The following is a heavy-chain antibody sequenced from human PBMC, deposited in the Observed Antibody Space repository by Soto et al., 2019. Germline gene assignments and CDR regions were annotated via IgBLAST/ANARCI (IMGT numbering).Heavy chain of an antibody. D-gene: IGHD3-3*01. CDR2: IYYSGST. CDR3: ARGFGVVIGTYYYMDV. CDR1: GGSISSYY. V-gene: IGHV4-59*12. J-gene: IGHJ6*03. Sequence: SETLSLTCTVSGGSISSYYWSWIRQPPGKGLEWIGYIYYSGSTNYNPSLKSRVTISVDTSKNQFSLKLSSVTAADTAVYYCARGFGVVIGTYYYMDVWGKGTTVTVSS.